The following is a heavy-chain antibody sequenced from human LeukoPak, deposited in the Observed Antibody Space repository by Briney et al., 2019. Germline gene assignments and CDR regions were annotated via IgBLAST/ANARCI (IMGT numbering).Heavy chain of an antibody. CDR3: ATRIAVATGESRISKIDY. Sequence: GGSLRLSCAASGFTFSSYGMHWVRQAPGKGLEWVAVISYDGSNKYYADSVKGRFTISRDNAKNSLYLQMNSLRAEDTALYYCATRIAVATGESRISKIDYWGQGTLVTVSS. CDR2: ISYDGSNK. V-gene: IGHV3-30*03. J-gene: IGHJ4*02. D-gene: IGHD6-19*01. CDR1: GFTFSSYG.